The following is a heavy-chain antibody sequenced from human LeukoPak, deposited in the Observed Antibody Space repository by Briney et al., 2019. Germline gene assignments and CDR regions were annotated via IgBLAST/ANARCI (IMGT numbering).Heavy chain of an antibody. Sequence: ASVKVSCKASGGTFSSYAISWVRQAPGQGLEWMGGIIPIFGTANYAQKFQGRVTMTRDMSTSTVYMELSSLRSEDTAVYYCARDLVAAMGPAYYYYMDVWGKGTTVTVSS. CDR2: IIPIFGTA. J-gene: IGHJ6*03. CDR3: ARDLVAAMGPAYYYYMDV. D-gene: IGHD5-18*01. CDR1: GGTFSSYA. V-gene: IGHV1-69*05.